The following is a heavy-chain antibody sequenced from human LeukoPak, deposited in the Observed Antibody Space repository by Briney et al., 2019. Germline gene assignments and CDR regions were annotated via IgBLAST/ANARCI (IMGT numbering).Heavy chain of an antibody. Sequence: GGSLRLSCIGSGFAFGDYGLSWVRQVPGKGLEWVSAINWSGDRTRYADSLSGRVTVSRDNAKNALYLEISGLRAEDTAVYYCKASGMKTTNSTRVGKVSVYYMDVWGKGTTVTVSS. CDR1: GFAFGDYG. J-gene: IGHJ6*03. V-gene: IGHV3-20*04. CDR2: INWSGDRT. D-gene: IGHD2/OR15-2a*01. CDR3: KASGMKTTNSTRVGKVSVYYMDV.